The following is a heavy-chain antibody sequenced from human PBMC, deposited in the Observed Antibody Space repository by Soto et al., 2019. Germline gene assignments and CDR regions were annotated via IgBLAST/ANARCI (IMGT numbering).Heavy chain of an antibody. V-gene: IGHV3-7*05. D-gene: IGHD4-17*01. Sequence: GGSLRLSXAASGFTFSSYWMSWVRQAPGKGLEWVANIKQDGSEKYYVDSVKGRFTISRDNAKNSLYLQMNSLRAEDTAVYYCARAYGDYYYYGMDVWGQGTTVTVSS. CDR2: IKQDGSEK. CDR3: ARAYGDYYYYGMDV. CDR1: GFTFSSYW. J-gene: IGHJ6*02.